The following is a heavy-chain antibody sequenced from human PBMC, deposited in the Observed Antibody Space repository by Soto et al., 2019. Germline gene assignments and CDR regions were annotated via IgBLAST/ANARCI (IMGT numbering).Heavy chain of an antibody. CDR1: RFIFSDYA. J-gene: IGHJ5*01. V-gene: IGHV3-23*01. CDR3: AKDAVSYNGKWDWFDS. CDR2: IGGSNTDR. D-gene: IGHD1-26*01. Sequence: DVQLLQSGGGLVRPGGSLTLSCAASRFIFSDYAMNWVRQAPGKGLEWVSSIGGSNTDRYYADSVKGRFIISRVNSKNTRYLQMNSLRDDDTAVYYCAKDAVSYNGKWDWFDSWGQGTLVTVSS.